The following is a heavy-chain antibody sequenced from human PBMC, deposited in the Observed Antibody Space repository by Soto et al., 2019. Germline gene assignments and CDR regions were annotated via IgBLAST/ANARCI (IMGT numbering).Heavy chain of an antibody. J-gene: IGHJ4*02. D-gene: IGHD3-3*01. CDR1: GFTFISYA. CDR3: AKWCTYYDFWSGYFYY. V-gene: IGHV3-23*01. CDR2: ISGSGGST. Sequence: PGGSLRLSCAASGFTFISYAMSWVRQAPWKGLEWVSAISGSGGSTYYADSVKGRFTISRDNSKNTLYLQMNSLRAEDTAVYYCAKWCTYYDFWSGYFYYCGQGTLVTVSS.